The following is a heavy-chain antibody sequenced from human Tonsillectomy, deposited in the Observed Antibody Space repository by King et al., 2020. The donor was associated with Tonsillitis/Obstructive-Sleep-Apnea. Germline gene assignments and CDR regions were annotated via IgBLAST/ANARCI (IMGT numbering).Heavy chain of an antibody. V-gene: IGHV3-72*01. CDR3: ARSTTYYDFWIGPGEGYYYYYGMDV. CDR2: TRNKANSYTT. J-gene: IGHJ6*02. CDR1: GFTFSDHY. D-gene: IGHD3-3*01. Sequence: VQLVESGGGLVQPGGSLRLSCAASGFTFSDHYMDWVRQAPGKGLEWVGRTRNKANSYTTEYAASGKGRFTISRDDSKNSLYMQMNSLKTEDTAVYYCARSTTYYDFWIGPGEGYYYYYGMDVWGQGTTVTVSS.